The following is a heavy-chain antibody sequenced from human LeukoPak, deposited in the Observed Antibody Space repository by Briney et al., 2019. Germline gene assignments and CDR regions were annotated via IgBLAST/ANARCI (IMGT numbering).Heavy chain of an antibody. CDR1: GGSISSYY. CDR2: IYYSRST. Sequence: SETLSLTCTVSGGSISSYYWSWTRQPPGKGLEWIGYIYYSRSTNYNPSLKSRVTISVDTSKNQFSLKLSSVTAADTAVYYCAAYSSSWGYFDYWGQGTLVTVSS. CDR3: AAYSSSWGYFDY. D-gene: IGHD6-13*01. V-gene: IGHV4-59*08. J-gene: IGHJ4*02.